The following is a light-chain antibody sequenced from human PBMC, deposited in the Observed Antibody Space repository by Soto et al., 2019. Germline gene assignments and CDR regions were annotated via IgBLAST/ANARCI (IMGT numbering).Light chain of an antibody. Sequence: QSALTQPPSVSGSPGQSVTISCTGTSSDIGGYNYVSWYQQLPGKAPKLMIYDVSKRPSGVPDRFSGSNSGNTAYLTISGLPVEDAADYFCSSYAGTTHVFGTGNKVTVL. J-gene: IGLJ1*01. CDR1: SSDIGGYNY. CDR2: DVS. CDR3: SSYAGTTHV. V-gene: IGLV2-11*01.